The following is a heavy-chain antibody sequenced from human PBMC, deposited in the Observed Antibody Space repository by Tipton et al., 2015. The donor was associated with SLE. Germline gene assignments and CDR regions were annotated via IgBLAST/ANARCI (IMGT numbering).Heavy chain of an antibody. Sequence: TLSPTCAVYGGSFSGYYWSWIRQPPGKGLEWIGEINHSGSTNYNPSLKSRVTISVDTSKNHFSLKLSSVTAADTAVYYCARAVEGYYYYFYGMDVWGQGTLVTVSS. CDR1: GGSFSGYY. D-gene: IGHD6-19*01. CDR3: ARAVEGYYYYFYGMDV. J-gene: IGHJ6*02. CDR2: INHSGST. V-gene: IGHV4-34*01.